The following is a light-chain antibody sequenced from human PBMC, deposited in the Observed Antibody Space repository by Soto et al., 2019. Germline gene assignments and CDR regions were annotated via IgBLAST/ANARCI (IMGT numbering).Light chain of an antibody. CDR3: ASWDDRLGDVI. J-gene: IGLJ2*01. CDR1: SSNIGGTNY. CDR2: SNN. Sequence: QSVLTQPPSASGTPGQKVFISCSGSSSNIGGTNYAYWYQQLPGAAPKLLMHSNNLRPSGVPERISVSKFDTAASLASSGLRSEDEAVYYCASWDDRLGDVIFGGGTKLTVL. V-gene: IGLV1-47*02.